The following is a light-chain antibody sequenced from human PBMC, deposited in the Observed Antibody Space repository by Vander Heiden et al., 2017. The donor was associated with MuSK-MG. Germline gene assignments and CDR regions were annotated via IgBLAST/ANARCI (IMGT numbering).Light chain of an antibody. CDR1: QSISNY. Sequence: DIQMTQSPSSLSASVGDRVTITCRASQSISNYLNWYQQQPGKAPKLLIYGASSLQSGVPSRFSGSGSGTDFTLTISRLQPEDFATYYCLQSYSTLFTFGHGTKVDIK. CDR3: LQSYSTLFT. J-gene: IGKJ3*01. CDR2: GAS. V-gene: IGKV1-39*01.